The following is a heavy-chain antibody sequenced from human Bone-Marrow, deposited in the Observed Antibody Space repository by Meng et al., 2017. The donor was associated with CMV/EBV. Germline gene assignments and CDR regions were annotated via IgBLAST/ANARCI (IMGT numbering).Heavy chain of an antibody. CDR3: ARAGCVSTTCSLGWFDP. Sequence: FTFNSHSMHWVRQAPGKGLEWVASITSSGSSIYYADSVKGRFTISRDNAKNSLYVQMNSLRDEDTAVYYCARAGCVSTTCSLGWFDPWGQGTLVTSPQ. CDR1: FTFNSHS. J-gene: IGHJ5*02. CDR2: ITSSGSSI. D-gene: IGHD2-2*01. V-gene: IGHV3-21*06.